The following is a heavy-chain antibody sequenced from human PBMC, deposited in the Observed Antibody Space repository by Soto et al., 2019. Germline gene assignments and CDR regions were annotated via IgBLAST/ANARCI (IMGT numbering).Heavy chain of an antibody. CDR3: ARHTPAISISDH. CDR1: GGSISSSSYY. J-gene: IGHJ4*02. CDR2: IYYSGST. D-gene: IGHD2-15*01. Sequence: QLQLQESGPGLVKPSETLSLTCTVSGGSISSSSYYWGWIRQPPGKGLEGIGSIYYSGSTYYNPSLKSRVTISVDTSKNQFSLKLSSVPAADTAVYYCARHTPAISISDHWGQGTLVTVSS. V-gene: IGHV4-39*01.